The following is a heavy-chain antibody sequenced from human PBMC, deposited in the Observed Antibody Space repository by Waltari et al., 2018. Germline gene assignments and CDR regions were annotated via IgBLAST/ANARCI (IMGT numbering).Heavy chain of an antibody. Sequence: QVQLQESGPGLVKPSETLSLTCAVSGGSISSGNWWNWIRQPPGKGLEWIGNIGGSSGSTYYNPSLKSRVTISKDTSKNQFSLKLSSVTAADTAVYYCASSVSWNNVYYWGQGVLVTVSS. J-gene: IGHJ4*02. V-gene: IGHV4-4*02. CDR3: ASSVSWNNVYY. D-gene: IGHD1-1*01. CDR1: GGSISSGNW. CDR2: IGGSSGST.